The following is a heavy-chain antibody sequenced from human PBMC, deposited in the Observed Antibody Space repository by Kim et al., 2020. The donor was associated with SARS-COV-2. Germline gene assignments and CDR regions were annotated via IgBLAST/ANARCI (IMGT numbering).Heavy chain of an antibody. CDR3: ARQMVTGTGASSYGVDV. Sequence: GGSLRLSCAASGFTFGTYWMSWVRQAPGKGLEWVANIKEDESEKYYVDSVKGRFTISGDNAKNSLYLQMNTLTAEDTGVYYCARQMVTGTGASSYGVDVWGQGTTVTVSS. D-gene: IGHD2-21*02. CDR1: GFTFGTYW. CDR2: IKEDESEK. V-gene: IGHV3-7*03. J-gene: IGHJ6*02.